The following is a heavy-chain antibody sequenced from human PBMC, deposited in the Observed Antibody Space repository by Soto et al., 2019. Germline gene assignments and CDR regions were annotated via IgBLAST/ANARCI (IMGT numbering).Heavy chain of an antibody. CDR3: ARGFYYDSGYWAAFDI. CDR1: GYTFTGYY. V-gene: IGHV1-2*02. Sequence: AASVKVSCKASGYTFTGYYMHWVRQAPGQGLEWMGWINHNSGDTNYAQKFQGRVIMTRDTSISTAYMELSGLGSDDTAVYYCARGFYYDSGYWAAFDIWGQGTMVTVSS. CDR2: INHNSGDT. J-gene: IGHJ3*02. D-gene: IGHD3-22*01.